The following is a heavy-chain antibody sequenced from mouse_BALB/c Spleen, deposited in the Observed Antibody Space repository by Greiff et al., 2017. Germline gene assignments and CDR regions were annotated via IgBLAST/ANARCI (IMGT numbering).Heavy chain of an antibody. J-gene: IGHJ2*01. V-gene: IGHV1-18*01. CDR1: GYTFTDYN. Sequence: VQLQQSGPELVKPGASVKIPCKASGYTFTDYNMDWVKQSHGKSLEWIGDFNPNNGGTIYNQKFKGKATLTVDKSSSTAYMELRSLTSEDTAVYYCARKVYYFDYWGQGTTLTVSS. CDR3: ARKVYYFDY. CDR2: FNPNNGGT.